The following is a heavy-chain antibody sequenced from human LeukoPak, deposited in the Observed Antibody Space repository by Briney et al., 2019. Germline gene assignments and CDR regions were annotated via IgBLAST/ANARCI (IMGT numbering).Heavy chain of an antibody. Sequence: PSETLSLTCTVSGGSISSYYWSWIRQPPGKGLEWIGYIYYSGSTNYNPSLKSRVTISVDTSKNQFPLKLSSVTAADTAVYYCARHQTSGIVWFGELTYYYYGMDVWGQGTTVTVSS. J-gene: IGHJ6*02. D-gene: IGHD3-10*01. CDR2: IYYSGST. CDR3: ARHQTSGIVWFGELTYYYYGMDV. CDR1: GGSISSYY. V-gene: IGHV4-59*08.